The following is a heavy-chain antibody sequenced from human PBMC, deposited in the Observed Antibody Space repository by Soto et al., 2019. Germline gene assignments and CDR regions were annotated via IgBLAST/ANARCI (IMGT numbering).Heavy chain of an antibody. CDR3: ARHYPRITIFGVVRLGYGMDV. CDR1: GGSISSSSYY. D-gene: IGHD3-3*01. CDR2: IYYSGST. Sequence: PSETLSLPCTVSGGSISSSSYYGGWIRQPPGKGLEWIGSIYYSGSTYYNPSLKSRVTISVDTSKNQFSLKLSSVTAADTAVYYCARHYPRITIFGVVRLGYGMDVWGQGTTVTVSS. J-gene: IGHJ6*02. V-gene: IGHV4-39*01.